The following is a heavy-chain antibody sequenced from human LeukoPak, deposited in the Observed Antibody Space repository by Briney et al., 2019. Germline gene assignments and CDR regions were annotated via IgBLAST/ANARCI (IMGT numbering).Heavy chain of an antibody. V-gene: IGHV4-34*01. Sequence: SETLSLTCAVYGGSFSGYYWSWIRQPPGKGLEWIGEINHSGSTNYNPSLKSRVTISVDTSKNQFSLKLSPVTAADTAGYYCARWPAAAGIHYWAKGPLVPVPS. CDR1: GGSFSGYY. D-gene: IGHD6-13*01. CDR3: ARWPAAAGIHY. J-gene: IGHJ4*01. CDR2: INHSGST.